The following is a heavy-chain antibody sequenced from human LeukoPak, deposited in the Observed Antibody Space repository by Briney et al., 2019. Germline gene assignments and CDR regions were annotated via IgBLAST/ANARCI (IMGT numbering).Heavy chain of an antibody. Sequence: PGGSLRLSCAASGFTFSSYWMHWVRQAPGKGLVWVSRINSDGSSTSYADSVKGRFTISRDNAKNTLYLQMNSLRAGDTAVYYCARTPAAGYYYYGMDVWGQGTTVTVSS. J-gene: IGHJ6*02. CDR1: GFTFSSYW. V-gene: IGHV3-74*01. CDR3: ARTPAAGYYYYGMDV. D-gene: IGHD6-13*01. CDR2: INSDGSST.